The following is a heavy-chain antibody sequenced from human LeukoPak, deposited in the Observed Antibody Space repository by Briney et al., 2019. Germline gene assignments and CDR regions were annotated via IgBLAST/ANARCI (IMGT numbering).Heavy chain of an antibody. CDR1: GGSISSYY. CDR3: ARDRGDWLLPGAFDY. CDR2: IYYSGST. Sequence: PSKTLSLTCTVSGGSISSYYWSWIRQPPGKGLEWIGYIYYSGSTNYNPSLKSRVTISVDTSKNQFSLKLSSVTAADTAVYYCARDRGDWLLPGAFDYWGQGTLVTVSS. J-gene: IGHJ4*02. D-gene: IGHD3-9*01. V-gene: IGHV4-59*01.